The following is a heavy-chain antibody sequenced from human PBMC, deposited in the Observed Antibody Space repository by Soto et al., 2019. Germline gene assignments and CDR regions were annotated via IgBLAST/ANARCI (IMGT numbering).Heavy chain of an antibody. J-gene: IGHJ4*02. D-gene: IGHD3-10*01. Sequence: GGSLRLSCAASGFTFTTYAMHWVRQAAWKGLEWVSTISSSGGGTYYADSVKGRFTISRDISKNTLYLQMNSLRAEDSAIYFCLRVAKDSYPGSRIFDCWGRGTLVTVSS. V-gene: IGHV3-23*01. CDR1: GFTFTTYA. CDR3: LRVAKDSYPGSRIFDC. CDR2: ISSSGGGT.